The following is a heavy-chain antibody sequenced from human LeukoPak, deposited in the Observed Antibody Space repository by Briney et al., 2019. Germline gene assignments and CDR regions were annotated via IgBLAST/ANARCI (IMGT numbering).Heavy chain of an antibody. CDR3: AREGEYYFDY. CDR1: GGSFSGYY. Sequence: SETLSLTCAVYGGSFSGYYWSWIRQPPGKGLEWIGEINHSGSTNYNPSLKSRVTISVDTSKNQFSLKLSSVTAADTAVYYCAREGEYYFDYWGQGTLVTVSS. D-gene: IGHD3-16*01. V-gene: IGHV4-34*01. J-gene: IGHJ4*02. CDR2: INHSGST.